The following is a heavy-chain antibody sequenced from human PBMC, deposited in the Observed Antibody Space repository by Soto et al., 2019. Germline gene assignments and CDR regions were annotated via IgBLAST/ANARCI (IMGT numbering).Heavy chain of an antibody. Sequence: PGGSLRLSCAASGFPFSATDMSWVRQAPGKGLEWVSTINGSGGGTYYADSVKGRFTISRDNSKNTVYLQMNTLIGDDTAKYYCAQNSGWFNTWGQGTLVTVSS. CDR3: AQNSGWFNT. CDR1: GFPFSATD. CDR2: INGSGGGT. J-gene: IGHJ5*02. V-gene: IGHV3-23*01. D-gene: IGHD3-10*01.